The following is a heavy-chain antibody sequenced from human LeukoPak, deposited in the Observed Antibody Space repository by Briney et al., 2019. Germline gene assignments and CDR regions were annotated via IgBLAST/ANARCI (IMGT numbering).Heavy chain of an antibody. V-gene: IGHV3-74*01. J-gene: IGHJ6*02. CDR2: INSDGSST. D-gene: IGHD3-16*01. Sequence: PGGSLRLSCAASGLTLSSYWMHWVRQAPGTGLVWVSRINSDGSSTRYADSVKGRFTISRDNAKNTLYLQMNSLRAEDTAVYFCARDRVEVTTSMLGGVKRTVTDYYGMDVWGQGTTVTVSS. CDR1: GLTLSSYW. CDR3: ARDRVEVTTSMLGGVKRTVTDYYGMDV.